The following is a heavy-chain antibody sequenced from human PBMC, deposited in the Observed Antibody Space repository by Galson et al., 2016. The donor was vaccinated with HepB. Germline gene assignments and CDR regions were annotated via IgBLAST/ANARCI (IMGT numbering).Heavy chain of an antibody. CDR1: GFTFSHYG. V-gene: IGHV3-30*18. Sequence: SLRLSCAASGFTFSHYGMHWVRQAPGKGLEWVAVISYDGSNKYSTESVKGRFTISRDNSKNTLFLQMNSLRVEDTAVYYCAKAPKPGTTLYPLDYWGQGSLVTVSS. CDR3: AKAPKPGTTLYPLDY. J-gene: IGHJ4*02. CDR2: ISYDGSNK. D-gene: IGHD1-7*01.